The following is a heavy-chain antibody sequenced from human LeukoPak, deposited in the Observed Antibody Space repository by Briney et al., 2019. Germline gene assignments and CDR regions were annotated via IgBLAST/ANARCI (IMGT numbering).Heavy chain of an antibody. CDR2: IYSTTTYI. V-gene: IGHV3-21*01. J-gene: IGHJ3*02. D-gene: IGHD5-24*01. Sequence: GGSLRLSCAASGFTFSSFSMNWVRQAPGKGVEWVSSIYSTTTYIYYAASVKGRFTISRDNAENSLYLQMNSLRAEDTAVYYCARDQFIHASDIWGQGTMVTVSS. CDR3: ARDQFIHASDI. CDR1: GFTFSSFS.